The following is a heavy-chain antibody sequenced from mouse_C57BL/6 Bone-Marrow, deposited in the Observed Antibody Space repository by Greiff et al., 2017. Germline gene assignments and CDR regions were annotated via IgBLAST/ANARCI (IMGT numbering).Heavy chain of an antibody. D-gene: IGHD1-1*01. V-gene: IGHV5-17*01. CDR2: ISSGSSTI. J-gene: IGHJ3*01. CDR3: ARDLYYYSSSPFAY. Sequence: EVKLVESGGGLVKPGGSLKLSCAASGFTFSDYGMHWVRQAPEKGLEWVAYISSGSSTIYYADTLKGRFTISRDNAKNTLFLQMTSLRSEDTAMYYCARDLYYYSSSPFAYWGQGTLVTVSA. CDR1: GFTFSDYG.